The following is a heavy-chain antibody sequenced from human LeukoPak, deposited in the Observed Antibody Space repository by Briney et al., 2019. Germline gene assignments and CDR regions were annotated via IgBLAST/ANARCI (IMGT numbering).Heavy chain of an antibody. D-gene: IGHD3-22*01. CDR1: GGSISNGDYY. CDR3: AAYDTSGDYYVSAFDI. CDR2: IYYSGTT. J-gene: IGHJ3*02. V-gene: IGHV4-30-4*01. Sequence: SETLSLTCTVSGGSISNGDYYWNWIRQPPGKGLEWIGYIYYSGTTYYNPSLESRVTISVDTSKNQFSLKLSSVTAADTAVYYCAAYDTSGDYYVSAFDIWGQGTLVTVSS.